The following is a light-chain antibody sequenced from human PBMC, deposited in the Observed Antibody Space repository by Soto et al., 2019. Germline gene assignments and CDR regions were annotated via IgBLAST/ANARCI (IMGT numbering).Light chain of an antibody. CDR1: QDISSY. J-gene: IGKJ1*01. CDR3: QQLNTYPRT. V-gene: IGKV1-9*01. Sequence: DIQLTQSPSFLSASVGDRVTITCRASQDISSYLAWYQQTPGKAPKLLIYAASTLQSGVPSRFSGTGSGTEFSLTISSLQPEDFATYYCQQLNTYPRTFGQGTKVEIK. CDR2: AAS.